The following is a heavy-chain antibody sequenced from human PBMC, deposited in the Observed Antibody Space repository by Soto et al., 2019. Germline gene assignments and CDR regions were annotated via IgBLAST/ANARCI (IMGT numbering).Heavy chain of an antibody. CDR3: AKVPITIGIVMDV. CDR2: ISVSGSSI. V-gene: IGHV3-23*01. D-gene: IGHD3-10*01. J-gene: IGHJ6*02. CDR1: GFTFSNYW. Sequence: GGSLRLSCAASGFTFSNYWMHWVRQTPGKGLEWVSRISVSGSSIYYADSVKGRFTIFRDNSKNTLYLQMNSLRAEDTAVYYCAKVPITIGIVMDVWGQGTSVTVS.